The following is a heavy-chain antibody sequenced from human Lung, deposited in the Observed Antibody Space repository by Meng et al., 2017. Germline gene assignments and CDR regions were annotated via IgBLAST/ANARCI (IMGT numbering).Heavy chain of an antibody. V-gene: IGHV3-30*01. Sequence: VGSGGGGVQPGGSLRRSCAASGFTFNTYAMHWVRQAPGKGLEWVSLMSFDGAQIYYSDSVRGRFTISRDNSKNTLYLQMNSLRAEDTAVYYCARDKPPNDVWGRGTLVTVSS. J-gene: IGHJ2*01. CDR1: GFTFNTYA. CDR2: MSFDGAQI. CDR3: ARDKPPNDV.